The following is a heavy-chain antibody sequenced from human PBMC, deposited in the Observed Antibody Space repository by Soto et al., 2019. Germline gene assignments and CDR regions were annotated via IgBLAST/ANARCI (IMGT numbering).Heavy chain of an antibody. J-gene: IGHJ3*02. V-gene: IGHV1-2*02. CDR1: GYSLVGHY. CDR3: ARALGSIMVVNSNHDALYI. Sequence: ASVKVSCKASGYSLVGHYMHWVRQAPGQGLEWMGWINPKSGDRNYAQKFRGRVTMTRDTSISTAYLELSRLTFDDTAVYFCARALGSIMVVNSNHDALYICGQGTMVTVSS. CDR2: INPKSGDR. D-gene: IGHD2-21*01.